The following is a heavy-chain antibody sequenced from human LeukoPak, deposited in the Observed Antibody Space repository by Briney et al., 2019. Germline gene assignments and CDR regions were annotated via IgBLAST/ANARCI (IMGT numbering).Heavy chain of an antibody. D-gene: IGHD4-11*01. CDR3: ANPGGNYALLGFDS. V-gene: IGHV3-74*01. J-gene: IGHJ4*02. CDR1: GFMFSSYW. CDR2: INSDGSST. Sequence: GGSLRLSCAASGFMFSSYWMHWVRQAPGKGLVWVSRINSDGSSTSYADSVKGRFTISRDNAKNTLYLQMNSLRAEDTAVYYCANPGGNYALLGFDSWGQGTLVTVSS.